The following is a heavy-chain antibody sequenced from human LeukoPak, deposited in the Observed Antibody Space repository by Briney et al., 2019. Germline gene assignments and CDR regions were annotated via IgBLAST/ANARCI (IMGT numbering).Heavy chain of an antibody. CDR2: IDWDDDK. CDR3: ARDYGDYWGYYYYGMDV. D-gene: IGHD4-17*01. J-gene: IGHJ6*02. V-gene: IGHV2-70*01. CDR1: GFSLSTSGMC. Sequence: SGPALVKPTQTLTLTCTFSGFSLSTSGMCVSWIRQPPGKALEWLALIDWDDDKYYSTSLKTRLTISKGTSKNQVVLTMTNMDPVDTATYYCARDYGDYWGYYYYGMDVWGQGTTVTVSS.